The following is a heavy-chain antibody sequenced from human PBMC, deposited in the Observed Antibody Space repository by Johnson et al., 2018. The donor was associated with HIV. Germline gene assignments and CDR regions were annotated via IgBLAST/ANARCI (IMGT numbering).Heavy chain of an antibody. J-gene: IGHJ3*02. CDR1: GFTFSDHY. D-gene: IGHD3-10*01. CDR3: AKAPYGSGIRPGAFDI. V-gene: IGHV3-72*01. Sequence: VQLVESGGGLVQPGGSLRLSCVASGFTFSDHYMDWVRQAPGKGLEWVGRSRNKANSYTTEYAASVKGRFTISRDDSKNSLYLQMNSLRAEDTAVYYCAKAPYGSGIRPGAFDIWGQGTMVTVSS. CDR2: SRNKANSYTT.